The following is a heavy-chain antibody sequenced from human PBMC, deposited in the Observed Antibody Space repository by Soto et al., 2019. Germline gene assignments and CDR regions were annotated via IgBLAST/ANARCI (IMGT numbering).Heavy chain of an antibody. Sequence: QVQLQESGPGLVKPSQTLSLTCNVSGGSISSGGYYWSWIRQHPGKGLEWIGYIYYSGSTYYNPSLKSRVTISVDTSKNQFSLKLSSVTAADTAVYYCAREYIAAAGHYYLDYWGQGTLVTVSS. J-gene: IGHJ4*02. V-gene: IGHV4-31*03. CDR3: AREYIAAAGHYYLDY. CDR2: IYYSGST. CDR1: GGSISSGGYY. D-gene: IGHD6-13*01.